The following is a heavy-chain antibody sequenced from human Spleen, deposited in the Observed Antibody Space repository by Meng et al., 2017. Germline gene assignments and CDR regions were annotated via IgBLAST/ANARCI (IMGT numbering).Heavy chain of an antibody. CDR1: GGAFIDHY. CDR3: ARGAIATIRSLDP. CDR2: IEYSGST. D-gene: IGHD2-2*02. V-gene: IGHV4-34*01. Sequence: GSLRLSCAVHGGAFIDHYWTWIRQSPGKGLEWIGEIEYSGSTNYNPSLQSPVTVSVDTIKKQFSLKLTSLTAADTAVYYCARGAIATIRSLDPWGQGTLVTVSS. J-gene: IGHJ5*02.